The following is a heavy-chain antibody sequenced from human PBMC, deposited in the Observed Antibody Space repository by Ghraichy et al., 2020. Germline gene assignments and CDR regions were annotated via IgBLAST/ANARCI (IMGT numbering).Heavy chain of an antibody. CDR2: IYYSGST. J-gene: IGHJ3*02. CDR1: GYSISSSNW. D-gene: IGHD1-1*01. V-gene: IGHV4-28*01. Sequence: SETLSLTCAVSGYSISSSNWWGWIRQPPGKGLEWIGYIYYSGSTYYNPSLKSRVTMSVDTSKNQFSLKLSSVTAVDTAVYYCARSSLVQLERHLPFDIWGQGTMVTVSS. CDR3: ARSSLVQLERHLPFDI.